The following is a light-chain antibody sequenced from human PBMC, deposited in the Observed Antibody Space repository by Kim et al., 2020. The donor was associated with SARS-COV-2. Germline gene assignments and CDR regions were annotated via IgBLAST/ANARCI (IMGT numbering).Light chain of an antibody. Sequence: EIVLTQSPATLSLSPGERATLSCRASQSISTYLAWYQQKPGQAPRLLIYDASNRATGIPARFSGSGSGTDFTLTISSLEPEDFALYYCQQRSKWPPLGFGGGTKVDIK. CDR1: QSISTY. J-gene: IGKJ4*01. V-gene: IGKV3-11*01. CDR2: DAS. CDR3: QQRSKWPPLG.